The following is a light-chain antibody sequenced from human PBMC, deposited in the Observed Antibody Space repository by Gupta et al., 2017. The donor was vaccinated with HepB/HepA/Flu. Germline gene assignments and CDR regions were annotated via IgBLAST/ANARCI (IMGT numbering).Light chain of an antibody. CDR3: MQSKQPFS. CDR2: EVS. J-gene: IGKJ2*03. Sequence: DIEVTKTPLSLSVIPGQPAPISCKSSQRFMHSDGKTYLYWYQQKPGQPPQLLIYEVSNRFYGVPDRFSGSGSGTDFTLKISRVEAEYVVVYYCMQSKQPFSFGQGTKLEIK. CDR1: QRFMHSDGKTY. V-gene: IGKV2D-29*01.